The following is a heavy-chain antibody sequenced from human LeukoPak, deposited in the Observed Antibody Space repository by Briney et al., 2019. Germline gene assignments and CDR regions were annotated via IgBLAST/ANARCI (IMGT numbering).Heavy chain of an antibody. CDR1: GFTFTTYW. Sequence: GGSLRLSCAASGFTFTTYWMSWVRQAPGKGLEWVANLNQDGSEKYYVDSLRGRSTISRDNAKNSLYLQVNSLRAEDTAVYYCARGLGYAFDMWGQGTTVIVSS. CDR2: LNQDGSEK. V-gene: IGHV3-7*04. J-gene: IGHJ3*02. D-gene: IGHD3-16*01. CDR3: ARGLGYAFDM.